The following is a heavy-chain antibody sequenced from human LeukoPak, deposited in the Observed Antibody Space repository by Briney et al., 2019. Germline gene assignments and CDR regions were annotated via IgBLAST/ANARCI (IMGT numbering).Heavy chain of an antibody. V-gene: IGHV3-23*01. Sequence: PGGSLRLSCAASGFTFSSYAMSWVRQAPGKGLEWVSAISGSGGSTYYADSVKGRFTISRDNSKNTLYLQMNSLRAEDTAVYYCAKDRRYCSSTSCPYYFDYWGQGTLDTVSS. CDR1: GFTFSSYA. CDR2: ISGSGGST. D-gene: IGHD2-2*01. CDR3: AKDRRYCSSTSCPYYFDY. J-gene: IGHJ4*02.